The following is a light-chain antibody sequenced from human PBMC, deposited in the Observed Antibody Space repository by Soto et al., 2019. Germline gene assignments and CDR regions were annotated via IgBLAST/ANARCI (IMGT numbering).Light chain of an antibody. CDR3: QQGGT. CDR1: QGISSY. J-gene: IGKJ3*01. Sequence: DIQLTQSPSFLSASVGDRVTITCRASQGISSYLAWYQHKPGKAPKLLIYAASTLQSGVPSRFSGSGSGTEFTLTMRRLQPEDFATYHWQQGGTFGPGTKVDL. CDR2: AAS. V-gene: IGKV1-9*01.